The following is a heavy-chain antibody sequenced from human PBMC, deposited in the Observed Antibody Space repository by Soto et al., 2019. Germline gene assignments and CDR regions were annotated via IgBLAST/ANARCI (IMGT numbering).Heavy chain of an antibody. V-gene: IGHV4-61*01. J-gene: IGHJ5*02. CDR2: IYFSGST. D-gene: IGHD6-19*01. Sequence: SETLSLTCTVSGDSVSSASFYWIWIRQAPGKGLEWIGFIYFSGSTNYNPSLKSRVTMSLDTSKNQFSLKLRSVTPADTAVYFCARVNSGRNWFDPWGQVTLVTVYS. CDR1: GDSVSSASFY. CDR3: ARVNSGRNWFDP.